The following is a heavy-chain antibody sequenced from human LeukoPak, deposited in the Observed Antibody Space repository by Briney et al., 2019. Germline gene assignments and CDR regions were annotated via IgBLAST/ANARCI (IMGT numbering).Heavy chain of an antibody. CDR1: GFTFSSYA. D-gene: IGHD3-10*01. V-gene: IGHV3-23*01. Sequence: PGGSLRLSCAASGFTFSSYAMSWVRQAPGKGLEWVSAISGSGGSTYYADSVKGRFTISRDNSKNTLYLQMNSLRAEDTAVYYCARDRVVRGVIISSWFDPWGQGTLVTVSS. J-gene: IGHJ5*02. CDR2: ISGSGGST. CDR3: ARDRVVRGVIISSWFDP.